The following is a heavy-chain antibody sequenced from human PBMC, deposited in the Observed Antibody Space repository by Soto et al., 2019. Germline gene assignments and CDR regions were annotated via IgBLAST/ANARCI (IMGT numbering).Heavy chain of an antibody. Sequence: QVQLQESGPGLVKPSQTLSLTCTVSGGSISSGDYYWSWIRQPPGKGLEWIGYISYSGSTHYNPYLKSRVTIELSTSKNQFTLKLSSVTAADTAVYYCAGWSDYYDSSGYYQYWGQGTLVTVSS. CDR1: GGSISSGDYY. CDR3: AGWSDYYDSSGYYQY. CDR2: ISYSGST. V-gene: IGHV4-30-4*01. J-gene: IGHJ4*02. D-gene: IGHD3-22*01.